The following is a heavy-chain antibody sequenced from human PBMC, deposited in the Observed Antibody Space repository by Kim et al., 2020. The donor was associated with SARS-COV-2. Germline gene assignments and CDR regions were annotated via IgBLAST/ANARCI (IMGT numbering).Heavy chain of an antibody. D-gene: IGHD2-21*02. J-gene: IGHJ4*02. CDR1: GGSISSGDYY. V-gene: IGHV4-30-4*01. CDR3: ARVAGDCGGDCYSIPYYFDY. Sequence: SETLSLTCTVSGGSISSGDYYWSWIRQPPGKGLEWIGYIYYSGSTYYNPSLKSRVTISVDTSKNQFSLKLSSVTAADTAVYYCARVAGDCGGDCYSIPYYFDYWGQGTLVTVSS. CDR2: IYYSGST.